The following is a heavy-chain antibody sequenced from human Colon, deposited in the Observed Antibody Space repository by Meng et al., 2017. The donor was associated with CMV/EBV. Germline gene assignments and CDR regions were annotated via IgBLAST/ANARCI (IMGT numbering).Heavy chain of an antibody. CDR3: ARGGSRSYFFDN. CDR2: ISISSSYI. D-gene: IGHD3-10*01. CDR1: GFNLNTYS. V-gene: IGHV3-21*01. J-gene: IGHJ4*02. Sequence: GESLKISCAASGFNLNTYSMNWLRQAPGRGLEWVASISISSSYIYYADSVKGRFTISRDHAKNSSSLQMNSLRAEDTAIYYCARGGSRSYFFDNWGQGTLVTVSS.